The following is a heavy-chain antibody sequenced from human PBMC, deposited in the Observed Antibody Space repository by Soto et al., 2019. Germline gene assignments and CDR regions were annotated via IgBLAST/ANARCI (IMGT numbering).Heavy chain of an antibody. J-gene: IGHJ6*02. D-gene: IGHD2-2*01. V-gene: IGHV1-69*01. CDR3: AISHGSSTSLEIYYYYYYGMDV. CDR2: IIPIPGTA. CDR1: GGTFSSYA. Sequence: QVQLVQSGAEVKKPGSSVKVSCTASGGTFSSYAISWVRQAPGQGLEWMGGIIPIPGTANYAQKFQGRVTITADESTSTAYMELSSRRSEDTAVYYCAISHGSSTSLEIYYYYYYGMDVWGQGTTVTVSS.